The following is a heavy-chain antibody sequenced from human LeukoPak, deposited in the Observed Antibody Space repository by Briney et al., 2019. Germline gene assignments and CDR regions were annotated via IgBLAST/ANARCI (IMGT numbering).Heavy chain of an antibody. CDR2: IITSLDRA. Sequence: ASVKVSCKASGGLFSSYTITWVRQAPGQGLEWMGRIITSLDRADYAQNFQGRVTITADKSTSTVYMELRRLRSEDTAVYYCARNYGDYDAFDIWGQGTMVAVSS. J-gene: IGHJ3*02. V-gene: IGHV1-69*02. CDR1: GGLFSSYT. CDR3: ARNYGDYDAFDI. D-gene: IGHD4-17*01.